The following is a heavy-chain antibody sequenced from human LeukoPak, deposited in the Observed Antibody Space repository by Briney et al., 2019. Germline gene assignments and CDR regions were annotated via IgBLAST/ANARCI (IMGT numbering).Heavy chain of an antibody. D-gene: IGHD5-18*01. CDR2: IYPGDSDT. CDR3: ARHTSRSDTAMAPREAGMDV. V-gene: IGHV5-51*01. J-gene: IGHJ6*04. CDR1: GYIFTSYW. Sequence: GESLKISCKGSGYIFTSYWIGWVRQMPGKGLEWMGIIYPGDSDTRYSPSFQGQVTISADKSISTAYLQWSSLKASDTAMYYCARHTSRSDTAMAPREAGMDVWGKGTTVTVSS.